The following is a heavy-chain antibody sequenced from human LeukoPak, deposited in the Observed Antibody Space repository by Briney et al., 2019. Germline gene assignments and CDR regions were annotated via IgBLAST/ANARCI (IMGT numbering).Heavy chain of an antibody. V-gene: IGHV3-7*04. CDR3: ARGGLYGDYYFDY. J-gene: IGHJ4*02. Sequence: GGSLRLSCAASGFTFTSYWMTWVRQALGKGLEWVANTKHDGSERDYVDSVKGRFTISRDSVKNSLFLQMYSLRAEDTAVYYCARGGLYGDYYFDYWGQGTLVTVTS. D-gene: IGHD2-21*02. CDR1: GFTFTSYW. CDR2: TKHDGSER.